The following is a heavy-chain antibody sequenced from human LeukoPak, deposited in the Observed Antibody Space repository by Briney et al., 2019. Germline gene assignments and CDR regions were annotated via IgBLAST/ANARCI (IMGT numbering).Heavy chain of an antibody. Sequence: ASVKVSCKASGGTFSSYAISWVRQAPGQGLEWMGGIIPIFGTANYAQKFQGRVTITTDESTSTAYMELSSLRSEDTAVYYCARAMSTSHYYYYYYMDVWGKGTAVTVSS. V-gene: IGHV1-69*05. CDR2: IIPIFGTA. CDR3: ARAMSTSHYYYYYYMDV. D-gene: IGHD2-2*01. CDR1: GGTFSSYA. J-gene: IGHJ6*03.